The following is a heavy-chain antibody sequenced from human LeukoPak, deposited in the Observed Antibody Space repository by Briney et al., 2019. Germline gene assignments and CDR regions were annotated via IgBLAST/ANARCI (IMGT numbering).Heavy chain of an antibody. D-gene: IGHD6-13*01. V-gene: IGHV4-59*01. CDR2: IYYSGST. CDR1: GGSFSGYY. CDR3: ARGGLISSSWLGVDY. Sequence: SETLSLTCAVYGGSFSGYYWSWIRQPPGKGLEWIGYIYYSGSTNYNPSLKSRVTISVDTSKNQFSLKLSSVTAADTAVYYCARGGLISSSWLGVDYWGQGTLVTVSS. J-gene: IGHJ4*02.